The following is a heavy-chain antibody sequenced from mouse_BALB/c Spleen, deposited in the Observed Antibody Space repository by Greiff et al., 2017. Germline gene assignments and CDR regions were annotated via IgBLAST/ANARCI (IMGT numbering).Heavy chain of an antibody. CDR1: GYTFTDYA. Sequence: VQLVESGAELVRPGVSVKISCKGSGYTFTDYAMHWVKQSHAKCLEWIGVISTYYGDASYNQKFKGKATMTVDKSSSTAYMELARLTSEDSAIYYCARGYYNAMDYWGQGTSVTVSS. CDR3: ARGYYNAMDY. D-gene: IGHD2-12*01. CDR2: ISTYYGDA. J-gene: IGHJ4*01. V-gene: IGHV1S137*01.